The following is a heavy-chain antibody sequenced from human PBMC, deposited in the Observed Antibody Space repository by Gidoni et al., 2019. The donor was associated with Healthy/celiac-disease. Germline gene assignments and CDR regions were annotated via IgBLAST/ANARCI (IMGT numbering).Heavy chain of an antibody. CDR1: GFTFSSYA. CDR2: ISGSGGST. J-gene: IGHJ3*02. CDR3: AKDSDYYDSSGYYFEDAFDI. Sequence: EVQLLESGGGLVQPGGSLRLSCAASGFTFSSYAMSWVRQAPGKGLEWVSAISGSGGSTYYADSVKGRFTISRDNSKNTLYLQMNSLRAEDTAVYYCAKDSDYYDSSGYYFEDAFDIWGQGTMVTVSS. V-gene: IGHV3-23*01. D-gene: IGHD3-22*01.